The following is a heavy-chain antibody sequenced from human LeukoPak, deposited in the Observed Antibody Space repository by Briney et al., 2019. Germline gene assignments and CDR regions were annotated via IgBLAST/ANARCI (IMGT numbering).Heavy chain of an antibody. J-gene: IGHJ5*02. D-gene: IGHD3-9*01. CDR2: IIPIFGTA. CDR1: GGTLSSDA. Sequence: ASLKGACKASGGTLSSDAISWVGQAPGQGLEWMGGIIPIFGTANYAQKFQGRVTITADESTSTAYMELSSLRSEDTAVYYCARGLLTGYSPYWFDPWGQGTLVTVSS. V-gene: IGHV1-69*13. CDR3: ARGLLTGYSPYWFDP.